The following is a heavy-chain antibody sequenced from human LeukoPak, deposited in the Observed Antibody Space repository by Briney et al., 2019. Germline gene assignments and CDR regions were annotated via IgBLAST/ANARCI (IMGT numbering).Heavy chain of an antibody. CDR3: ARVPFPPYYGDYDPYSFDY. D-gene: IGHD4-17*01. CDR1: GYTFTSYG. Sequence: SVKVSCKASGYTFTSYGISWVRQAPGQGLEWMGWISAYNGNTNYAQKLQGRVTMTTDTSTSTAYMELRSLRSDDTAVYYCARVPFPPYYGDYDPYSFDYWGQGPLVTVSS. J-gene: IGHJ4*02. CDR2: ISAYNGNT. V-gene: IGHV1-18*04.